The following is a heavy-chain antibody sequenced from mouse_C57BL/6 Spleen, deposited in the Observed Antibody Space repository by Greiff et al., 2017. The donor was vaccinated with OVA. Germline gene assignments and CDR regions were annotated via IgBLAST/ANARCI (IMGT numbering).Heavy chain of an antibody. CDR2: IYPGSGST. Sequence: QVQLQQSGAELMKPGASVKLSCKATGYTFTGYWIEWVKQRPGQGLEWIGDIYPGSGSTNYNEKFKSKATLTVDTSSSTAYMQLSSLTSEDSAVYYCARSISLGSYGYWGQGTTLTVSS. CDR3: ARSISLGSYGY. CDR1: GYTFTGYW. J-gene: IGHJ2*01. V-gene: IGHV1-55*01. D-gene: IGHD1-1*02.